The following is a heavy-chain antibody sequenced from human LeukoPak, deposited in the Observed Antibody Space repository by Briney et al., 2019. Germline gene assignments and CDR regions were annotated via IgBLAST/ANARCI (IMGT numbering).Heavy chain of an antibody. D-gene: IGHD3-10*01. CDR1: GYTFTGYY. Sequence: ASVKVSCKASGYTFTGYYMHWVRQAPGQGLEWMGRINPNSGGTNYAQKFQGRVTMTRDTSISTAYMELSRLRSDDTAVYYCAIRGKNLGSGFDYWGQGTLVTVSS. CDR2: INPNSGGT. V-gene: IGHV1-2*06. J-gene: IGHJ4*02. CDR3: AIRGKNLGSGFDY.